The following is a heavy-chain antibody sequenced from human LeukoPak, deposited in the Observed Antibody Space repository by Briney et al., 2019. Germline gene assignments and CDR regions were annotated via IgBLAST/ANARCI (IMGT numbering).Heavy chain of an antibody. CDR1: GFTFSGHA. CDR3: ARDRPNYYGSDGHYYRRDGDY. Sequence: GGSLRLSCAASGFTFSGHAMAWVRQAPGKGLEWVSGIGGLGGSTYYAGSVKGRFTISRDNSENTLYLQMNSLRADDTAVYYCARDRPNYYGSDGHYYRRDGDYWGRGTLVSVSS. CDR2: IGGLGGST. D-gene: IGHD3-22*01. V-gene: IGHV3-23*01. J-gene: IGHJ4*02.